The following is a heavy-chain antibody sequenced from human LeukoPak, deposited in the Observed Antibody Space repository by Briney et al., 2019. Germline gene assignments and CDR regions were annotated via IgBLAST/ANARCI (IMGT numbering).Heavy chain of an antibody. D-gene: IGHD3-9*01. J-gene: IGHJ4*02. V-gene: IGHV3-30*03. Sequence: QAGGSLRLSCAASGLTFSSYGMHWVRQAPGKGLEWVAVISYDENNKNYADSVKGRFTISRDNSKNTLYLQMNSLRPEDTAVYYCASSDLLRYFDWPPQGFDYWGQGTLVTVSS. CDR2: ISYDENNK. CDR1: GLTFSSYG. CDR3: ASSDLLRYFDWPPQGFDY.